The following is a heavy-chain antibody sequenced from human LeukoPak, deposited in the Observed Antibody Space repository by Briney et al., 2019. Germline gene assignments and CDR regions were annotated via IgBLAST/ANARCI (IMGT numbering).Heavy chain of an antibody. V-gene: IGHV4-4*07. CDR3: ASFDYDILSASPRTGRS. CDR2: IYTSGST. Sequence: SETLSLTCTVSGGSISSYYWSWIRQPAGKGLEWIGRIYTSGSTNYNPSLKSRVTMSVDTSKNQFSLKLNSVTAADTAVYFCASFDYDILSASPRTGRSWGQGTLVTVSS. CDR1: GGSISSYY. D-gene: IGHD3-9*01. J-gene: IGHJ5*02.